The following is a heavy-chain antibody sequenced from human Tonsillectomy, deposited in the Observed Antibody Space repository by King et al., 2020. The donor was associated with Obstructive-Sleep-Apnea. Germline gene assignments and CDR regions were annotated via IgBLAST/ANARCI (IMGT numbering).Heavy chain of an antibody. CDR1: GFTFGDYA. CDR3: TTSRAVPYYYYGMDV. V-gene: IGHV3-49*03. Sequence: QLVQSGGGLVQPGRSLRLSCTASGFTFGDYAMSWFRQAPGKGLEWVGFIRSKAYGGTTEYAASVKGRFTISRDDSKSIAYLQMNSLKTEDTAVYYCTTSRAVPYYYYGMDVWGQGTTVTVSS. J-gene: IGHJ6*02. D-gene: IGHD6-19*01. CDR2: IRSKAYGGTT.